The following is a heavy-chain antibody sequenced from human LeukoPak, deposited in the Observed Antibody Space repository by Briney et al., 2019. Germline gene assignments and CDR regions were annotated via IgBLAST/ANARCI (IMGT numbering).Heavy chain of an antibody. V-gene: IGHV4-34*01. J-gene: IGHJ4*02. CDR1: GGSFSGYC. CDR3: ARLVEGGGYCSGGSCYHIDY. CDR2: INHSGST. D-gene: IGHD2-15*01. Sequence: SETLSLTCAVYGGSFSGYCWSWIRQPPGKGLEWIGEINHSGSTNYNPSLKSRVTISVDTSKNQFSLKLSSVTAADTAVYYCARLVEGGGYCSGGSCYHIDYWGQGTLVTVSS.